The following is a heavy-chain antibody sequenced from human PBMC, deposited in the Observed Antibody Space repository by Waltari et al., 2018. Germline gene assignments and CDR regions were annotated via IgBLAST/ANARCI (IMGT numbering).Heavy chain of an antibody. J-gene: IGHJ4*02. D-gene: IGHD2-2*02. Sequence: QVNLVESGGGVVQPGGSLRLSCATSGFTFSNFGMHWVRQAQGKVLGGVALNWFDGSDKFYADSVRGRFTISRDNSARTLYLDMDSLRLDDTAMYYCAKDAFGNTYLDFWGQGTLVTVSS. V-gene: IGHV3-30*02. CDR3: AKDAFGNTYLDF. CDR1: GFTFSNFG. CDR2: NWFDGSDK.